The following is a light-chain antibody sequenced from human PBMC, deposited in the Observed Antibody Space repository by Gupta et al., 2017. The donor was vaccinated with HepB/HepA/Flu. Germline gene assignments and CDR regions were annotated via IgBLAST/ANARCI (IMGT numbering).Light chain of an antibody. Sequence: IVLTQSPGTLLLSPGERATLSCRASESVRSNYLDWYKHKPGQAPRLLIFGASNRATGIPDRFSGSGSGKDLTLAISRREQEDFAGYYCHDDSRSPPFTFGQGTRLEI. V-gene: IGKV3-20*01. CDR2: GAS. CDR3: HDDSRSPPFT. CDR1: ESVRSNY. J-gene: IGKJ5*01.